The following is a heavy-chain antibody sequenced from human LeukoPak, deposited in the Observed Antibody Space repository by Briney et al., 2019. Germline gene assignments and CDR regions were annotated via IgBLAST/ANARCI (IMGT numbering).Heavy chain of an antibody. CDR1: GGSISSYY. D-gene: IGHD2-21*02. CDR2: IYYSGST. V-gene: IGHV4-59*12. CDR3: ARTAGKHIVVVTAIDY. Sequence: PSETLSLTCTVSGGSISSYYWSWIRQPPGKGLEWIGYIYYSGSTNCNPSLKSRVTISVDTSKNQFSLKLSSVTAADTAVYYCARTAGKHIVVVTAIDYWGQGTLVTVSS. J-gene: IGHJ4*02.